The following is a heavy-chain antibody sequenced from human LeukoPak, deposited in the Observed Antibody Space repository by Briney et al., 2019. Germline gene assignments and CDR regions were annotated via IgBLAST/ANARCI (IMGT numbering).Heavy chain of an antibody. CDR1: GRSFSGYY. CDR2: INHSGST. D-gene: IGHD3-10*01. J-gene: IGHJ5*02. V-gene: IGHV4-34*01. Sequence: SETLSLTCAVYGRSFSGYYWSWIRQPPGKGLEWIGEINHSGSTNYNPFLKSRVTISVDTSKNQFSLKLSSVTAADTAVYYCARDNGSGSYGWFDPWGQGTLVTVSS. CDR3: ARDNGSGSYGWFDP.